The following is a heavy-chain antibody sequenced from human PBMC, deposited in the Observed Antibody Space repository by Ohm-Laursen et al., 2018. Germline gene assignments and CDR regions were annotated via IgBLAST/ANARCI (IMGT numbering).Heavy chain of an antibody. Sequence: SLRLSCPASGFTFDDYAMHWVRQAPGKGLEWVSLISWDGGSTYYADSVKGRFTISRDNSKNSLYLQMNSLRAEDTALYYCAKDVDTAMSKSFDYWGQGTLVTVSS. CDR1: GFTFDDYA. D-gene: IGHD5-18*01. V-gene: IGHV3-43D*04. J-gene: IGHJ4*02. CDR2: ISWDGGST. CDR3: AKDVDTAMSKSFDY.